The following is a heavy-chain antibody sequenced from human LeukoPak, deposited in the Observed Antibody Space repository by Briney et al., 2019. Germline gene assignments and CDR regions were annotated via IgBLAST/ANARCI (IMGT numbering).Heavy chain of an antibody. J-gene: IGHJ4*02. CDR3: ARDNTWSLDY. CDR1: RFTFSRYG. D-gene: IGHD2/OR15-2a*01. CDR2: MSPDGIHE. V-gene: IGHV3-30*03. Sequence: GGSLRLSCAASRFTFSRYGIHWVRQAPGKGLEWLAHMSPDGIHEFYADSVKGRFTISRDSSRDTMYLQMDSLRAEDTAVYYCARDNTWSLDYWSQGTLVTVSS.